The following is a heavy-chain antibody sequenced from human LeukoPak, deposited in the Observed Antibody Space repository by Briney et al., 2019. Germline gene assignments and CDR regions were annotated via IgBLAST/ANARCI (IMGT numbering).Heavy chain of an antibody. D-gene: IGHD3-22*01. Sequence: ASVEVSCKASGYTFTGYYMHWVRQAPGQGLEWMGWINPNSGGTNYAQKFQGRVTMTRDTSISTAYMELSRLRSDDTAVYYCARGYYDSSGYPVDDYWGQGTLVTVSS. CDR2: INPNSGGT. J-gene: IGHJ4*02. V-gene: IGHV1-2*02. CDR3: ARGYYDSSGYPVDDY. CDR1: GYTFTGYY.